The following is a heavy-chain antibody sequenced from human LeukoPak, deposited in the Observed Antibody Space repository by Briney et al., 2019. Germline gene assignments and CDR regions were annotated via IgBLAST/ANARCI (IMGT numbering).Heavy chain of an antibody. CDR3: AKAGVKGIGYSYGSFNY. Sequence: GGSLRLSCAASGFTFSSYAMSWVRQAPGKGLEWVSAISGSGGSTYYADSVKGRFTISRDNSKNTLYLQMNSLRAEDTALYYCAKAGVKGIGYSYGSFNYWGQGTLVTVSS. J-gene: IGHJ4*02. CDR2: ISGSGGST. V-gene: IGHV3-23*01. CDR1: GFTFSSYA. D-gene: IGHD5-18*01.